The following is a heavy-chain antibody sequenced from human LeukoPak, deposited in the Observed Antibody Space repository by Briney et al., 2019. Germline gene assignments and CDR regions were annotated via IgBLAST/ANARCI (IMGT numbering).Heavy chain of an antibody. V-gene: IGHV4-34*01. Sequence: PSETLSLTCAVYGGSFSGYYWSWIRQPLGKGLEWIGEINHSGSTNYNPSLKSRVTISVDTSKNQFSLKLSSVTAADTAVYYCARAVYSSSWFPFDYWGQGTLVTVSS. CDR2: INHSGST. CDR1: GGSFSGYY. D-gene: IGHD6-13*01. J-gene: IGHJ4*02. CDR3: ARAVYSSSWFPFDY.